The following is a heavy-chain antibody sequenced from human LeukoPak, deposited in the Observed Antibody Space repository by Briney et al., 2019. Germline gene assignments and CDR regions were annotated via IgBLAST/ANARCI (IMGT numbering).Heavy chain of an antibody. D-gene: IGHD6-13*01. V-gene: IGHV1-2*02. J-gene: IGHJ4*02. CDR3: AREDLDIAAAGTGDY. CDR1: GYTFTGYY. CDR2: INPNSGGT. Sequence: ASVKVSCKASGYTFTGYYMHWVRQAPGQGLEWMGWINPNSGGTNYAQKFQGRVTMTRDTSISTAYMELSRLRSDDTAVCYCAREDLDIAAAGTGDYWGQGTLVTVSS.